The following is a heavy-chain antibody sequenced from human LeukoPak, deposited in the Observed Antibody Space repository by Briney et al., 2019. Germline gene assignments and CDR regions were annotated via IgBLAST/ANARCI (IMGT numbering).Heavy chain of an antibody. CDR1: GYSISSGYY. CDR3: ARDRPGDNSVDFDY. J-gene: IGHJ4*02. Sequence: SETLSLTCTVSGYSISSGYYWGWIRQPPGKALEWIGSIYHSGTYYNPSLKSRVTLSVDTSKNQFSLKLSSVTAADTAVYYCARDRPGDNSVDFDYWGQGTLVTVSS. V-gene: IGHV4-38-2*02. CDR2: IYHSGT. D-gene: IGHD4-23*01.